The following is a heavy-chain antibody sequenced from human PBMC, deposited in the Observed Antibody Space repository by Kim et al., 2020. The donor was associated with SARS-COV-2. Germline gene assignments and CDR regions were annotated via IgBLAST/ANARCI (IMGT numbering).Heavy chain of an antibody. J-gene: IGHJ6*02. Sequence: GGSLRLSCAASGFTFDDYTMHWVRQAPGKGLEWVSLISWDGGSTYYADSVKGRFTISRDNSKNSLYLQMNSLRTEDTALYYCAKDTGIAAAGWASGMDVWGQGTTVTVSS. CDR2: ISWDGGST. CDR1: GFTFDDYT. D-gene: IGHD6-13*01. CDR3: AKDTGIAAAGWASGMDV. V-gene: IGHV3-43*01.